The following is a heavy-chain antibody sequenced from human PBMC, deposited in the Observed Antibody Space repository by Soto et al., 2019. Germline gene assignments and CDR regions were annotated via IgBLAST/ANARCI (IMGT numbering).Heavy chain of an antibody. CDR2: ISYDGKNK. CDR1: GFTFSRFS. J-gene: IGHJ6*02. CDR3: ARDHVMFLPYYDSGMHV. D-gene: IGHD3-3*01. Sequence: GGYLRLSCAASGFTFSRFSMHWVRQAPGKGLAWVAVISYDGKNKHFAESVKGRFSVSRDDSKNTIYLEMNNLRGDDSAVYYCARDHVMFLPYYDSGMHVWSHGTTVTVSS. V-gene: IGHV3-30*04.